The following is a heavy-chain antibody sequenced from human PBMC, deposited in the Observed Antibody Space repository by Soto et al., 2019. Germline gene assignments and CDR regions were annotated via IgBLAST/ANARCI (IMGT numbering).Heavy chain of an antibody. CDR1: GYSFTGYY. J-gene: IGHJ5*02. V-gene: IGHV1-2*02. CDR3: AREPDDFTHGALDL. CDR2: IIPHSGET. D-gene: IGHD2-21*02. Sequence: QVQLVQSGAEVKRPGASVKVSCTASGYSFTGYYMHWVRQAPGQGREWRGWIIPHSGETNYAQEFQARVTLTRDTSISTASLQLSGLTSDDTAVYYCAREPDDFTHGALDLWGQGTLVTVSS.